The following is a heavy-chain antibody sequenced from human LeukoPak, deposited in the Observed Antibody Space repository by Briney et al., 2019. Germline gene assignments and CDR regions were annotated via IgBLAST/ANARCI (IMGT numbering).Heavy chain of an antibody. Sequence: QPGRSLRLSCAASGFTFSSYGMHWVRQAPGKGLEWVAVISYDGSNKYYADSVKGRFTISRDNSKNTLYLQMNSLRAEDTAVYYCAKVGLPGILYGMDVWGQGTTVTVSS. J-gene: IGHJ6*02. CDR3: AKVGLPGILYGMDV. V-gene: IGHV3-30*18. CDR1: GFTFSSYG. D-gene: IGHD3/OR15-3a*01. CDR2: ISYDGSNK.